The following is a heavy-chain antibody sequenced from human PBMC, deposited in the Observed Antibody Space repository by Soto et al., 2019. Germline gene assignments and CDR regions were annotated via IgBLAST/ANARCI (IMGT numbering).Heavy chain of an antibody. CDR3: ASSSGHNGYEAFDS. Sequence: EVQLVEFGGGLVQPGGSLRLSCSASGFTVSSIYMNWVRQAPGKGLEWVSVIYSGGSTDYVDAVKGRFTISRDNSKNTLYLQMNSLRGEDTAVYYCASSSGHNGYEAFDSWGQVTLVTVSS. D-gene: IGHD5-12*01. V-gene: IGHV3-66*01. CDR2: IYSGGST. CDR1: GFTVSSIY. J-gene: IGHJ4*02.